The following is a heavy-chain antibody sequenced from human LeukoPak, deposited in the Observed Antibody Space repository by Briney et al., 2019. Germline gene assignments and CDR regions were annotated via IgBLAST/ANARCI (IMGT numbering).Heavy chain of an antibody. V-gene: IGHV4-59*01. D-gene: IGHD5-18*01. Sequence: NPSETLSLTCTISGGSISSYYWSWIRQPPGKGLEWIGYIYYSGSTNYNPSLKSRVTISVDTSKNQFSLKLSSVTAADTAVYYCARTAYYYYYMDVWGKGTTVTISS. CDR3: ARTAYYYYYMDV. CDR1: GGSISSYY. CDR2: IYYSGST. J-gene: IGHJ6*03.